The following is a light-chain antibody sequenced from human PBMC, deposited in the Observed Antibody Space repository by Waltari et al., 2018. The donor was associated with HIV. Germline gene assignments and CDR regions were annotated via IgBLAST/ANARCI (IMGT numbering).Light chain of an antibody. J-gene: IGKJ1*01. Sequence: DIQVTPSPSTLSASVGDRVTITCRTSQSISSLVAWYQQKPGKATKRLIYKAANLERGVPSRFSGSGSWTEVTLTISSRQPDDFATYYCQQYNEDAWTLGKGIKVEIK. CDR2: KAA. V-gene: IGKV1-5*03. CDR1: QSISSL. CDR3: QQYNEDAWT.